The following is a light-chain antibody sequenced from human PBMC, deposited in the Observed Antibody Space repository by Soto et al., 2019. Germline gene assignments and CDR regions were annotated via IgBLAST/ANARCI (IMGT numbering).Light chain of an antibody. CDR2: IAS. V-gene: IGKV3D-15*01. CDR1: QTISSN. J-gene: IGKJ4*01. CDR3: QQHDNSPLT. Sequence: EIVMTQSPATLSVSPGQRATLSCRASQTISSNLAWYEQKPGQAPRLLISIASTRASGIPDRFSGSGSGTDFTLTICRLEPEDFAVYYCQQHDNSPLTFGGGTKVDIK.